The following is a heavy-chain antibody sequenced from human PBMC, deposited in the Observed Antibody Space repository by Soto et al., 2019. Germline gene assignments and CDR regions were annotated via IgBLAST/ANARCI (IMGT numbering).Heavy chain of an antibody. Sequence: GGSLRLSCAASGFIFNTYAMHWVRQAPGKGLEWVAFISYDGNIKYYADSVKGRFTISRDTSKNTLYLHMNSLTPEDTAVYYCARERALISVAFDYWGQGTLVTVSS. J-gene: IGHJ4*02. D-gene: IGHD3-16*01. CDR3: ARERALISVAFDY. V-gene: IGHV3-30-3*01. CDR1: GFIFNTYA. CDR2: ISYDGNIK.